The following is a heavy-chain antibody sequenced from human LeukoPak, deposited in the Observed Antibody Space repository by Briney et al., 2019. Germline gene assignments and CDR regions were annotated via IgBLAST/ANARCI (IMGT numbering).Heavy chain of an antibody. D-gene: IGHD2-2*01. CDR1: GGTFSSYA. J-gene: IGHJ4*02. CDR3: ARDLYCSSTSSECPNRDY. CDR2: IIPIFGTA. V-gene: IGHV1-69*13. Sequence: ASVKVSCKASGGTFSSYAISWVRQAPGQGLGWMGGIIPIFGTANYAQKFQGRVTITADESTSTAYMELSSLRSEDTAVYYCARDLYCSSTSSECPNRDYWGQGTLVTVSS.